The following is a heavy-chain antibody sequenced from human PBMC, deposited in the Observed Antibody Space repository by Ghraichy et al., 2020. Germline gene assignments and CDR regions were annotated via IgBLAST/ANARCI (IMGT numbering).Heavy chain of an antibody. CDR2: INHSGRT. CDR1: GGSFSGYY. V-gene: IGHV4-34*01. J-gene: IGHJ4*02. CDR3: ARRHRIAVAGTFDY. D-gene: IGHD6-19*01. Sequence: SETLSLTCAVYGGSFSGYYWSWIRQPPGKGLEWIGEINHSGRTNYNPSLKSRVTISEDTSKNQFSLKLSSVTAADTAVYYCARRHRIAVAGTFDYWGQGTLVTVSS.